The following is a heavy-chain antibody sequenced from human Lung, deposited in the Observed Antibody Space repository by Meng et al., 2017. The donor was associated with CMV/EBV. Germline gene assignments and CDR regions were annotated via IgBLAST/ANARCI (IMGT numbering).Heavy chain of an antibody. CDR3: ARRGYCSSTSRCPERFFDY. Sequence: SETLSLSCTVSGGSISSSSYYWGWIRQPPGKGLEWIGSIYYSGSTYYNPSLKSRVTISVDTSKNQFSLKLSSVTAADTAVYYCARRGYCSSTSRCPERFFDYWXQGTLVXVSS. V-gene: IGHV4-39*01. CDR1: GGSISSSSYY. CDR2: IYYSGST. D-gene: IGHD2-2*01. J-gene: IGHJ4*02.